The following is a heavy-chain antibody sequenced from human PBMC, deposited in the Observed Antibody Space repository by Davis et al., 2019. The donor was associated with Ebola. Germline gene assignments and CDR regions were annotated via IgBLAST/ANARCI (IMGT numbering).Heavy chain of an antibody. CDR1: GYTFTVYY. V-gene: IGHV1-2*02. Sequence: ASVKVSCKASGYTFTVYYIHWVRQAPGQGLEWMGWINPNSGGTNYAQKFQGRVTMTSDTSITTAYMELTRLRYDDTAVYYCARYSGLDFWGQGTLVTVSS. J-gene: IGHJ4*02. CDR3: ARYSGLDF. CDR2: INPNSGGT. D-gene: IGHD1-26*01.